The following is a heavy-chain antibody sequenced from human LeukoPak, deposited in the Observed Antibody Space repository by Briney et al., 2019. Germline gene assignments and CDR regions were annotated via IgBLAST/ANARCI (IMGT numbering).Heavy chain of an antibody. V-gene: IGHV3-30-3*01. Sequence: PGGSLRLSCAASGFTFSSYAMHWVRQAPGKGLEWVAVIPYDGSNKYYADSVKGRFTISRDNSKNTLYLQMNSLRAEDTAVYYCARVGVVYYDSSGYTYWGQGTLVTVSS. CDR2: IPYDGSNK. D-gene: IGHD3-22*01. CDR3: ARVGVVYYDSSGYTY. J-gene: IGHJ4*02. CDR1: GFTFSSYA.